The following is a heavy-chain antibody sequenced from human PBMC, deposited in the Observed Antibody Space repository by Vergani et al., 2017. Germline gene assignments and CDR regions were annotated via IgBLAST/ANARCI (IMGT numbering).Heavy chain of an antibody. CDR3: TRDRLDDSYAYFDY. CDR1: GFTLSSHA. V-gene: IGHV3-33*01. CDR2: IWYDGSKE. Sequence: QVQLAESGGGVVQPGRSLRLSCAGSGFTLSSHAMHWVRQAPGKGLEWVAFIWYDGSKEYYADSVKGRFTISRDNSKNTLYLQMNNLRAADTAVYYCTRDRLDDSYAYFDYWGQGTLVTVSP. D-gene: IGHD3-16*01. J-gene: IGHJ4*02.